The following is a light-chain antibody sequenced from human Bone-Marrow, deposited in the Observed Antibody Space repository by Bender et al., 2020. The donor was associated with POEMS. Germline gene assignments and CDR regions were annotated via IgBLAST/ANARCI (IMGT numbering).Light chain of an antibody. CDR3: AGWDDSLNGWV. CDR2: SSH. CDR1: SSNIGAHA. Sequence: QSVLTQPPSASGTPGQRVTISCSGGSSNIGAHAVNWYQHLPGTAPKLLIYSSHRRPSEVPDRFSGSRSGTSASLAIRGVQSGDEAGYYCAGWDDSLNGWVFGGGTKLTVL. V-gene: IGLV1-44*01. J-gene: IGLJ3*02.